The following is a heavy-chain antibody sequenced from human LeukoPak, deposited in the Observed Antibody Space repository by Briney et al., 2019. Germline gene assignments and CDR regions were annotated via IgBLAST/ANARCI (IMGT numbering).Heavy chain of an antibody. Sequence: GASVKVSCKASGYTFTSYGISWVRQAPGQGLEWMGWISAYNGNTNYAQKLQGRVTMTTDTSTSTAYMELRSLRSGDTAVYYCARDLNDIVVVVAALWGQGTLVTVSS. J-gene: IGHJ4*02. CDR3: ARDLNDIVVVVAAL. D-gene: IGHD2-15*01. V-gene: IGHV1-18*01. CDR1: GYTFTSYG. CDR2: ISAYNGNT.